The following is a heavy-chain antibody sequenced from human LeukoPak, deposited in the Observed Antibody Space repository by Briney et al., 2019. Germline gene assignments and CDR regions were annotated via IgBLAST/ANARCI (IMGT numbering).Heavy chain of an antibody. Sequence: GESLKISCKGSGYSFTSYWIGWVRQAPGQGLEWMGWINPNSGGTNYAQKFQGRVTMTRDTSISTAYMELSRLRSDDTAVYYCARERGGEGGRNWFDPWGQGTLVTVSS. CDR1: GYSFTSYW. D-gene: IGHD2-15*01. CDR3: ARERGGEGGRNWFDP. J-gene: IGHJ5*02. CDR2: INPNSGGT. V-gene: IGHV1-2*02.